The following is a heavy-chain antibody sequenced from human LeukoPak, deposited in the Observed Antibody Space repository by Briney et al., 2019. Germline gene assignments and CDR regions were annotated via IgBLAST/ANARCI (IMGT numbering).Heavy chain of an antibody. J-gene: IGHJ6*02. V-gene: IGHV4-59*08. D-gene: IGHD4-17*01. CDR3: ARHVSGDYAWLDV. CDR2: IYYSGST. Sequence: PSETLSLTCTVSGGSINSHYWSWIRQPPGKGLEWIGYIYYSGSTNYNPSLKSRVTISVDTSKRQFSLKLSSVTAADTAVYYCARHVSGDYAWLDVWGQGTTVTVSS. CDR1: GGSINSHY.